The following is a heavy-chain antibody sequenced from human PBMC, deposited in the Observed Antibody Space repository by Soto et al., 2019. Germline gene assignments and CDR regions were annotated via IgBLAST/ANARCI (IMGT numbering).Heavy chain of an antibody. D-gene: IGHD3-10*01. CDR3: ARDTMVRGVIMSYDYGMDV. Sequence: SETLSLTCTVSGGSISSYYWSWIRQPPGKGLEWIGYIYYSGSTNYNPSLKSRVTISVDTSKNQFSLKLSSVTAADTAVYYCARDTMVRGVIMSYDYGMDVWSQGTTVTVSS. CDR1: GGSISSYY. J-gene: IGHJ6*02. CDR2: IYYSGST. V-gene: IGHV4-59*01.